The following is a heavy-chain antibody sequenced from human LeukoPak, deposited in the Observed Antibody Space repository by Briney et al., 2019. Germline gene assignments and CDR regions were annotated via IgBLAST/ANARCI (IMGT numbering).Heavy chain of an antibody. CDR1: GGSISSSSYY. D-gene: IGHD3-22*01. CDR3: AREYYGSSGYYNDY. Sequence: SETLSLTCTVSGGSISSSSYYWGWIRQPPGKGLEWIGYISYSGGPNYNPSHKSRVTISVDTSKNQFSLKLTSVTAADTAVYYCAREYYGSSGYYNDYWGQGALVTVSS. V-gene: IGHV4-61*05. J-gene: IGHJ4*02. CDR2: ISYSGGP.